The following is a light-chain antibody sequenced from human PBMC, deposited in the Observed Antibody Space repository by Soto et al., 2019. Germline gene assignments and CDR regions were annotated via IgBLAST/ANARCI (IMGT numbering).Light chain of an antibody. CDR3: QQYGNSIYS. J-gene: IGKJ2*01. Sequence: EIVLTQSPGTLSLSPGERATVSCRASESVISSYLAWYQQKPGQAPRLLIYGSSTRATGIPDRFSGSGSGTDFTLSISRLEPEDFAVYYCQQYGNSIYSFGQGTKLEIK. V-gene: IGKV3-20*01. CDR2: GSS. CDR1: ESVISSY.